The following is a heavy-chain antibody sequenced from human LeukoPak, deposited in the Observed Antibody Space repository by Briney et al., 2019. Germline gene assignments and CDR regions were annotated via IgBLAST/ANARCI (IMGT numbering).Heavy chain of an antibody. CDR2: ISDNGRNI. CDR3: ARDPNVLGITPYYFDF. CDR1: GFTFSDHY. J-gene: IGHJ4*02. D-gene: IGHD3-10*02. Sequence: GGSLRLSCAVSGFTFSDHYMGWIRQAPGKGLEWLSYISDNGRNIYYADSVKGRFTISRDNAKNSLFLKTDTLRGDDTGIYYCARDPNVLGITPYYFDFWGQGTLVTVSS. V-gene: IGHV3-11*04.